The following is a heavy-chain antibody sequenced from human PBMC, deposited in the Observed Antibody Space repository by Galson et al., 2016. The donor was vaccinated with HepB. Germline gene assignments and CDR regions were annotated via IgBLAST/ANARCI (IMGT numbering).Heavy chain of an antibody. Sequence: SLRLSCAASGFMFNMFGMHWLRQAPGKGLEWVAVIWYDGSNQYYADSVKGRFTISRDNSKNIVHLQMDNLRGEDTAVYYCVRARGITGTVPAYWGQGTLVSVSA. CDR3: VRARGITGTVPAY. V-gene: IGHV3-33*01. CDR2: IWYDGSNQ. CDR1: GFMFNMFG. J-gene: IGHJ1*01. D-gene: IGHD1-20*01.